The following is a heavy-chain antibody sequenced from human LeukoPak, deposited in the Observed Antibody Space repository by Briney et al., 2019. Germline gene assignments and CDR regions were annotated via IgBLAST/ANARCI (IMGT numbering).Heavy chain of an antibody. CDR1: GYTFTGYY. J-gene: IGHJ6*02. D-gene: IGHD3-10*01. Sequence: PSVKVSCKASGYTFTGYYIHWVRQAPAQGLDWMGWINPNSGGTNYAQKFQGRVTMTRDTSISTAYMGLSRLRSDDTAVYYCATGGITMVRGVTPYYYYGMGVWGQGTTVTVSS. CDR2: INPNSGGT. V-gene: IGHV1-2*02. CDR3: ATGGITMVRGVTPYYYYGMGV.